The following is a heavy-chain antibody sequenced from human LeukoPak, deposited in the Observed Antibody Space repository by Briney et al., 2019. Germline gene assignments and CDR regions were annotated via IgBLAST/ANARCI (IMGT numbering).Heavy chain of an antibody. CDR2: ISWDGGST. J-gene: IGHJ4*02. Sequence: GGSLRLSCAASGFTFDDYAMHWVRQAPGKGLEWVSLISWDGGSTYYADSVKGRFTISRDNSKNSLYLQMNSLRAEDTALYYCAKDKESGKYVSFLEQLVLGYYFDYWGQGTLVTVSS. V-gene: IGHV3-43D*03. CDR3: AKDKESGKYVSFLEQLVLGYYFDY. D-gene: IGHD6-13*01. CDR1: GFTFDDYA.